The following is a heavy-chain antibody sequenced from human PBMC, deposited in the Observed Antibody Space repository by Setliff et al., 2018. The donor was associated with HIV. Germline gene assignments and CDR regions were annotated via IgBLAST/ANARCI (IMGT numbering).Heavy chain of an antibody. Sequence: ASVKVSCKASGYTFTDYYIHWVRQAPGQGLEWMGWINSASGGTNYAQNFQGRVPVTRDTSINTAYMELRSLRSDDTAVYYCARDDGGYNYAEAFDVWGQGTMVTVSS. V-gene: IGHV1-2*02. CDR3: ARDDGGYNYAEAFDV. CDR2: INSASGGT. D-gene: IGHD3-16*01. CDR1: GYTFTDYY. J-gene: IGHJ3*01.